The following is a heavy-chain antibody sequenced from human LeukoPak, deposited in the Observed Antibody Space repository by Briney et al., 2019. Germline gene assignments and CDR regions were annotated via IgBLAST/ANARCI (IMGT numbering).Heavy chain of an antibody. J-gene: IGHJ6*03. CDR1: GFIFSSFG. CDR3: AKQMVERPHYYYMDV. D-gene: IGHD2-15*01. Sequence: GGSLRLSCAAPGFIFSSFGMHWVRQAPGKGLEWVAFIQDDESNKFYADSVKGRFTISRDNSKNTLFLQMNSLRPEDTALYYCAKQMVERPHYYYMDVWGKGTTVTVSS. CDR2: IQDDESNK. V-gene: IGHV3-30*02.